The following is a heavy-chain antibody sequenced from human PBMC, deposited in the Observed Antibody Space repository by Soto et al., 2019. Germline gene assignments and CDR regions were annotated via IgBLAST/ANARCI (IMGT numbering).Heavy chain of an antibody. D-gene: IGHD6-19*01. CDR1: GSTFDDYA. J-gene: IGHJ6*02. Sequence: PGGSLRLSCAASGSTFDDYAMHWVRQAPGKGLEWVSGISWNSGSIGYADSVKGRFTISRDNAKNSLYLQMNSLRAEDTALYYCAKDGAVAGPNWYYGMDVWGQGTTVTVSS. V-gene: IGHV3-9*01. CDR3: AKDGAVAGPNWYYGMDV. CDR2: ISWNSGSI.